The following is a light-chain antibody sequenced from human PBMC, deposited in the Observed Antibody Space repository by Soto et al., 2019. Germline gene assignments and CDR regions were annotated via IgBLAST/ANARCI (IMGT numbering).Light chain of an antibody. CDR1: QRVSGNF. J-gene: IGKJ1*01. CDR3: QQYATLPMT. V-gene: IGKV3-20*01. CDR2: ASP. Sequence: ENVLAQSPATLSLSPGERATLSCRASQRVSGNFLAWYQQKIGQAPRLLISASPTRAPGTPARFSGSGSGTDFTLTIARLEPDDVAVYYCQQYATLPMTFGQGTRVEIK.